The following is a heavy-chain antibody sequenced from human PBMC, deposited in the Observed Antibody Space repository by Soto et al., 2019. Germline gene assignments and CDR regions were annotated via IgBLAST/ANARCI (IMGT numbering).Heavy chain of an antibody. CDR2: INPNSGGT. CDR3: ARGPKDFRRDGYNFYCYGMDG. CDR1: GYTFTGYY. V-gene: IGHV1-2*04. Sequence: QVQLVQSGAEVKKPGASVKVSCKASGYTFTGYYMHWVRQAPGQGLEWMGWINPNSGGTNYAQKFQGWVTMTRDTAISTADMELSRLSSDDTAVYYCARGPKDFRRDGYNFYCYGMDGWGQGTTVTVSS. J-gene: IGHJ6*02. D-gene: IGHD5-12*01.